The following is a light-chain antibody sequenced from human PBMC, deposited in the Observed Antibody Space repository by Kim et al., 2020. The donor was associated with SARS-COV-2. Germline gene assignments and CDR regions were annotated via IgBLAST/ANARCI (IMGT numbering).Light chain of an antibody. V-gene: IGLV1-51*01. Sequence: QKVTISCSGSRSNIGNNYVSWYQQLPGTAPKLLIYDNNKRPSGIPDRFSGSKSGTSATLGITGLQTGDEADYYCGTWDSSLSAGWVFGGGTQLTVL. CDR2: DNN. J-gene: IGLJ3*02. CDR3: GTWDSSLSAGWV. CDR1: RSNIGNNY.